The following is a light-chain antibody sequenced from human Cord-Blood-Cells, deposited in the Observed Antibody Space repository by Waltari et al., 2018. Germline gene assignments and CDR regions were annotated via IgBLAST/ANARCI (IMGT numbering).Light chain of an antibody. CDR1: SSDVGGYHY. CDR3: CSYAGSEV. J-gene: IGLJ3*02. V-gene: IGLV2-11*01. Sequence: QSALTQPRSVSGSPGQSVTISCTGTSSDVGGYHYVSWYQQHPGKAPKLMIYDVSKRPSGVPDRFAGSKSGNPASLTISGLQAEDEADYYCCSYAGSEVFGGGTKLTVL. CDR2: DVS.